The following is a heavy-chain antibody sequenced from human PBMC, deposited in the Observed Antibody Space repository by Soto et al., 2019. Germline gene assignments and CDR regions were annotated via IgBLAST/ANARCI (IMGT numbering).Heavy chain of an antibody. D-gene: IGHD3-22*01. CDR1: GGSISSGGYS. J-gene: IGHJ4*02. CDR2: IYHSGST. V-gene: IGHV4-30-2*01. Sequence: TSETLSLTCAVSGGSISSGGYSWSWIRQPPGKGLEWIGYIYHSGSTYYNPSLKSRVTISVDRSKNQFSLKLSSATAADTAVYYCAREGDYYDSSGYPIYYFDYWGQGTLVIGSS. CDR3: AREGDYYDSSGYPIYYFDY.